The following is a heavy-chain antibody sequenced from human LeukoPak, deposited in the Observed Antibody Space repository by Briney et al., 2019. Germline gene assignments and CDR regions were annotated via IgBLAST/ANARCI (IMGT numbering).Heavy chain of an antibody. D-gene: IGHD3-10*01. CDR2: ISSSSSYI. CDR3: ARWGDYYGSGSPNDAFDI. V-gene: IGHV3-21*01. CDR1: GFTFSSYS. Sequence: KSGGSLRLSCAASGFTFSSYSMNWVRQAPGKGLEWVSSISSSSSYIYYADSVKSRFTISRDNAKNSLYLQMNSLRAEDTAVYYCARWGDYYGSGSPNDAFDIWGQGTMVTVSS. J-gene: IGHJ3*02.